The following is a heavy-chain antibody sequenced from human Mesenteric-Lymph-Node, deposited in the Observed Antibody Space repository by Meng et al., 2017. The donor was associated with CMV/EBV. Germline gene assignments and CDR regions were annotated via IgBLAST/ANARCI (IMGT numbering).Heavy chain of an antibody. CDR2: IYYSGST. CDR3: ARVGDSSGWYVGDFDY. Sequence: SETLSLTCTVSGGSISSYYWSWIRQPPGKGLEWIGYIYYSGSTNYNPSLKSRVTISVDTSKNQFSLKLSSVTAADTAVYYCARVGDSSGWYVGDFDYWGQGTTVTVSS. J-gene: IGHJ4*03. D-gene: IGHD6-19*01. CDR1: GGSISSYY. V-gene: IGHV4-59*01.